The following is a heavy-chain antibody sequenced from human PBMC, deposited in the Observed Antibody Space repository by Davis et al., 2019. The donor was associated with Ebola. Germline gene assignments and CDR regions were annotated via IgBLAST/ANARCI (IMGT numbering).Heavy chain of an antibody. D-gene: IGHD3-10*01. V-gene: IGHV3-66*01. CDR3: AREPGVGRSDNWFDP. Sequence: GESLKISCAASGFTVSSNYMSWVRQAPGKGLEWVSVIYSGGSTYYADSVKGRFTISRDNSKNTLYLQMNSLRAEDTAVYYCAREPGVGRSDNWFDPWGQGTLVTVSS. J-gene: IGHJ5*02. CDR1: GFTVSSNY. CDR2: IYSGGST.